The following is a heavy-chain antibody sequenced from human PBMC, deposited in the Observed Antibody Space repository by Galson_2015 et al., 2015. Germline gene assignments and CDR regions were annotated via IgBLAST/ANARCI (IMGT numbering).Heavy chain of an antibody. J-gene: IGHJ6*02. V-gene: IGHV5-51*01. Sequence: QSGAEVKKPGEPLKISCKGSGYSFISYWIGWVRQMPGKGLEWMGIIYPGDSDTRYSPSFQGQVTISADKSISTAYLQWSSLKASDTAMYYCARAAGIGWYGSEGGASYGMDVWGQGTTVTVSS. CDR2: IYPGDSDT. D-gene: IGHD6-19*01. CDR3: ARAAGIGWYGSEGGASYGMDV. CDR1: GYSFISYW.